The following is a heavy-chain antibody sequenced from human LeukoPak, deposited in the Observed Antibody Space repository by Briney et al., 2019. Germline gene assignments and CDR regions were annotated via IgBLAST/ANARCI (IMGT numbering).Heavy chain of an antibody. Sequence: GASVKVSCKASGYTFTGYYMRWVRQAPGQGLEWMGWINPNSGGTNYAQKFQGRVTMTRDTSIRTAYMELSRLRSDDTAVYYCARVYYYGMDVWGQGTTVTVSS. CDR1: GYTFTGYY. J-gene: IGHJ6*02. V-gene: IGHV1-2*02. CDR2: INPNSGGT. CDR3: ARVYYYGMDV.